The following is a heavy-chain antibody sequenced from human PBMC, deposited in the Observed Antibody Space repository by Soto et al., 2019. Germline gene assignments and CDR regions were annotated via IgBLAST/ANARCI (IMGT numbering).Heavy chain of an antibody. J-gene: IGHJ4*01. CDR2: MNSNNGNP. V-gene: IGHV1-8*01. CDR1: GYTFTSYD. CDR3: APYRYCTICVCPFDY. Sequence: QVQLVQSGAEVKKPGASVKVSCKTSGYTFTSYDINWVRQAPGQGLEWMGWMNSNNGNPGYAQKFQGRVTVTRDTSLRTVYLELSRLRWDDTDVYYCAPYRYCTICVCPFDYWGHGTLVTVSS. D-gene: IGHD2-8*01.